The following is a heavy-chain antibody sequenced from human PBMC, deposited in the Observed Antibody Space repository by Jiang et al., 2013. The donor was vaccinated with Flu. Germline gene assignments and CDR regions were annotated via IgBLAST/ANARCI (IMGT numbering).Heavy chain of an antibody. J-gene: IGHJ2*01. Sequence: GPGLVKPSETLYLACAVSGGSVTSQNWWSWVRQSPEKGLEWIGEIFNTGSTNYHPSLKSRVSISVDESKNLFSLQLFSVTAADTAVYYCARDSDFGEGTGLFDLWGRGILVTVSS. V-gene: IGHV4-4*02. D-gene: IGHD4/OR15-4a*01. CDR2: IFNTGST. CDR1: GGSVTSQNW. CDR3: ARDSDFGEGTGLFDL.